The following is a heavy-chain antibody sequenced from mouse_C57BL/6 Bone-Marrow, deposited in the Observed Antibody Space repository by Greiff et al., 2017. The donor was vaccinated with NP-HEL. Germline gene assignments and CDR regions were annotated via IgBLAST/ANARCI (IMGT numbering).Heavy chain of an antibody. CDR1: GFTFSDYG. Sequence: EVQLVESGGGLVKPGGSLKLSCAASGFTFSDYGMHWVRQAPEKGLEWVAYISSGSSTIYYADTVKGRFTISRDNAKNTLFLQMTSLRSEDTAMYYCARMGTVGYYFDYWGKGTTLTVSS. CDR3: ARMGTVGYYFDY. CDR2: ISSGSSTI. J-gene: IGHJ2*01. V-gene: IGHV5-17*01. D-gene: IGHD1-1*01.